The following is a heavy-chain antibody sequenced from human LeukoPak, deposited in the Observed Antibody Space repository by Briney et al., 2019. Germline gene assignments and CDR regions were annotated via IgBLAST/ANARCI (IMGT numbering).Heavy chain of an antibody. D-gene: IGHD2-21*02. CDR3: ARYGGGDTWYAHFGMDA. Sequence: GASVEVSCKTSGYTFNNYGINWVRQAPGQGLEWGGWISGYNGNTNYAQKFQGRITMTIDTPTSTGYMELRSLTSDDTAVFYCARYGGGDTWYAHFGMDAWGRGTTVTVSS. J-gene: IGHJ6*02. CDR1: GYTFNNYG. V-gene: IGHV1-18*01. CDR2: ISGYNGNT.